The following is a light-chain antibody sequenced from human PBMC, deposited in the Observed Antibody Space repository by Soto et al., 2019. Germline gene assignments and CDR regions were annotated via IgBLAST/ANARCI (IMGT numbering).Light chain of an antibody. J-gene: IGKJ2*01. Sequence: EVVMTQSPATLSVSPGERATLSCRASQTISTNLAWYQQKPGQAPRLLIYGASTRATDIPARFSGSGSGTEFTLTISRLQSEDVAVYYCQQYNDWHPYTFGQGTKLQMK. CDR3: QQYNDWHPYT. CDR2: GAS. CDR1: QTISTN. V-gene: IGKV3-15*01.